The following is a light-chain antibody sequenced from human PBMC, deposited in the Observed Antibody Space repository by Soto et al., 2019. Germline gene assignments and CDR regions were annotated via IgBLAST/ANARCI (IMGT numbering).Light chain of an antibody. V-gene: IGKV1-5*02. CDR3: QQYYSFWT. CDR2: EAS. Sequence: DIQMTQSPSTLSASLGDRVTIICRASRSVDKWLAWYQQKSGKAPKLLIYEASHLQSGVPSRFGGSGSGTEFTLSINNLLPEDVATYYCQQYYSFWTFGQGTTVEV. CDR1: RSVDKW. J-gene: IGKJ1*01.